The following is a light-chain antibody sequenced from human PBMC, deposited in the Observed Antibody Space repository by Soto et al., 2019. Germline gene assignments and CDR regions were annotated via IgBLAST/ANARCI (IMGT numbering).Light chain of an antibody. CDR3: SSYTSSSTLMV. CDR2: EVS. CDR1: SSDVGGYNY. V-gene: IGLV2-14*01. J-gene: IGLJ2*01. Sequence: QSALTQPASVSGSPGQSITISCTGTSSDVGGYNYVSWYQQHPGKAPKLMIYEVSNRPSGVSNRVSGSKSGNTASLTTSGLQAEDEADYYCSSYTSSSTLMVFGGGTKLTVL.